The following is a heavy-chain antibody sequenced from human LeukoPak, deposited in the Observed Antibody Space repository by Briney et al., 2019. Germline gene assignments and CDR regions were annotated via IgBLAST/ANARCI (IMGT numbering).Heavy chain of an antibody. D-gene: IGHD2-2*01. J-gene: IGHJ4*02. CDR3: AHGAMYQLDY. CDR1: GFSFTIDV. CDR2: IFGGAGST. Sequence: GSLRLSCAASGFSFTIDVMSCGRDAPGNGVWWVSSIFGGAGSTYYAHSGKGRFTISGANSKNTLFLQMNSLRDEDTAVYYCAHGAMYQLDYWGQGTLVTVSS. V-gene: IGHV3-23*01.